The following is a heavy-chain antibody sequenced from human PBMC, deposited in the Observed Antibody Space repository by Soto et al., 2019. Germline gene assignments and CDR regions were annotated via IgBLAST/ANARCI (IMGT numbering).Heavy chain of an antibody. D-gene: IGHD1-26*01. CDR2: IYYSGST. J-gene: IGHJ4*02. Sequence: SETLSLTCTVSGGSVSSGSYYWSWIRQPPGKGLEWIGYIYYSGSTNYNPSLKSRVTISVDTSKNQFSLKLSSVTAADTAVYYCARDHSGIVGATHIFDYWGQGTLVTVYS. CDR1: GGSVSSGSYY. CDR3: ARDHSGIVGATHIFDY. V-gene: IGHV4-61*01.